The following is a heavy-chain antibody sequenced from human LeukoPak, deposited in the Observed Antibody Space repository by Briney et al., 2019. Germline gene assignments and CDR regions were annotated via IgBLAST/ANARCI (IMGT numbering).Heavy chain of an antibody. J-gene: IGHJ5*02. CDR3: AKVPPRYCSGGSCYWFDP. CDR2: ISYDGSNK. V-gene: IGHV3-30*18. CDR1: GFTFSSYG. Sequence: GGSLRLSCAASGFTFSSYGMHWVRQAPGRGLEWMAVISYDGSNKYYADSVKGRFTISRDNSKNTLYLQMNSLRAEDTAVYYCAKVPPRYCSGGSCYWFDPWGQGTLVTVSS. D-gene: IGHD2-15*01.